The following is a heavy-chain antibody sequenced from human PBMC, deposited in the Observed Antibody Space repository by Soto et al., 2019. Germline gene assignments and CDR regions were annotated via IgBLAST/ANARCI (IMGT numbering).Heavy chain of an antibody. Sequence: QVQLVQSGAEVKKPGASVQVSCKASGYTFTSYGISWMRQAPGQGLEWMGWISAYNGNTNYAQKLQGRVTMTTDTSTSTADMDLRSLRSDDTDVYSGAREYYYRAGPWYWGQGTQVTVSS. V-gene: IGHV1-18*01. CDR3: AREYYYRAGPWY. CDR1: GYTFTSYG. D-gene: IGHD3-10*01. CDR2: ISAYNGNT. J-gene: IGHJ4*02.